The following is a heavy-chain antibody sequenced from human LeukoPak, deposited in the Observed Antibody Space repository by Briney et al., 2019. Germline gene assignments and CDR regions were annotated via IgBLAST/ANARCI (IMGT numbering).Heavy chain of an antibody. CDR3: ARHIKGGYKAFDY. D-gene: IGHD3-22*01. Sequence: SETLSLTCGVSGRSFSGYYWSWIRQPPGKGLEWIGEISDSGRTGYKSSLKSRVTILEDTSKNQFSLKLSSVTAADTAVYYCARHIKGGYKAFDYWGQGTLITVSS. CDR1: GRSFSGYY. CDR2: ISDSGRT. J-gene: IGHJ4*02. V-gene: IGHV4-34*01.